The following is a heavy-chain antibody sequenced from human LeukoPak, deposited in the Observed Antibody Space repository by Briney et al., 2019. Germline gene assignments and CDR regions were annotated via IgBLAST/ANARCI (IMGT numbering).Heavy chain of an antibody. CDR1: GGSISGSSYY. Sequence: KASETLSLTCTVSGGSISGSSYYWGWIRQPPGKGLEWIGSIHYSGSTYYNPSLKSRVTISVDTSKNQFSLKLNSVTATDTAVYYCARDRGPGSGYPNYYFDYWGQGTLVTVSS. CDR3: ARDRGPGSGYPNYYFDY. V-gene: IGHV4-39*02. D-gene: IGHD3-22*01. J-gene: IGHJ4*02. CDR2: IHYSGST.